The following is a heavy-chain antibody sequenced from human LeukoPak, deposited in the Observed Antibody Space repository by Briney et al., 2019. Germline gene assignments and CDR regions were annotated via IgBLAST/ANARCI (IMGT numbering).Heavy chain of an antibody. D-gene: IGHD4-23*01. V-gene: IGHV1-8*01. CDR2: MNPTSGNT. CDR3: ARDNSVEDTAWWFDP. J-gene: IGHJ5*02. Sequence: GASVKVSCKAFGYTFTSFDINWVRQATGQGLEWMGWMNPTSGNTGYAQKFQGRVTMTRDTSIGTAYMELSSLRSEDTAVYYCARDNSVEDTAWWFDPWGQGTLVTVSS. CDR1: GYTFTSFD.